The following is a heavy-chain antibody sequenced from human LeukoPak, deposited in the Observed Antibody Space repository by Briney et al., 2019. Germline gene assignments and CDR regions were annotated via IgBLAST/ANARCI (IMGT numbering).Heavy chain of an antibody. V-gene: IGHV1-2*02. Sequence: ASVKVSCKASGYTFTGYYMHWVRQAPGQGLEWMGWINPNSGGTNYAQKFQGRVTMTRDTSISTAYMELSRLRSDDTAVYYCARDIFRSSNRIDYWGQGTLVTVSS. CDR3: ARDIFRSSNRIDY. J-gene: IGHJ4*02. D-gene: IGHD1-14*01. CDR2: INPNSGGT. CDR1: GYTFTGYY.